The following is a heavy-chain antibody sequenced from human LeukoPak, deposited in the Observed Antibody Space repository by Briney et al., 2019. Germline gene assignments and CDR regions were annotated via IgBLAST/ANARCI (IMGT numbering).Heavy chain of an antibody. Sequence: AGGSVRLSCAASGFTFSDYWMHWVRQAPGKGLVWVSRISSDGSSTSYADSVKGRFTVSRDNAKNTLYLQMNSLRAEDTAVYYCARGVSEYYYDSSGYYTGSYDPWGQGTLVTVSS. D-gene: IGHD3-22*01. CDR2: ISSDGSST. V-gene: IGHV3-74*01. CDR1: GFTFSDYW. CDR3: ARGVSEYYYDSSGYYTGSYDP. J-gene: IGHJ5*02.